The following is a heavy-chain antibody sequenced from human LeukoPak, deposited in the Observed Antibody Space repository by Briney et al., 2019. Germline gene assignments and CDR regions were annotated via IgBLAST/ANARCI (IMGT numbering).Heavy chain of an antibody. CDR1: GFTFSSYG. J-gene: IGHJ4*02. CDR2: IRYDGSNK. V-gene: IGHV3-30*02. Sequence: GGSMRLSCAASGFTFSSYGMHWVRQAPGKGLEWVAFIRYDGSNKYYADSVKGRFTISRDNSKNTLYLQMNSLRAEVTAVYYCANWKTLDYWGQGTLVTVSS. CDR3: ANWKTLDY. D-gene: IGHD1-1*01.